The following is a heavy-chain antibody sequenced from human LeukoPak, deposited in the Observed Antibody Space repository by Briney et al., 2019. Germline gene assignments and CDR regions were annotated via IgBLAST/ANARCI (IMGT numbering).Heavy chain of an antibody. Sequence: GSLRLSCAASGFTFSSYAMSWVRQAPGKGLEWVSTFSGSGGSTYYADSVKGRFTISRDNSKNTLYLQMNSLRAEDTAVYYCAKEDCSSTSCYRGPVDYWGRGTLVTVSS. CDR2: FSGSGGST. V-gene: IGHV3-23*01. CDR1: GFTFSSYA. D-gene: IGHD2-2*02. CDR3: AKEDCSSTSCYRGPVDY. J-gene: IGHJ4*02.